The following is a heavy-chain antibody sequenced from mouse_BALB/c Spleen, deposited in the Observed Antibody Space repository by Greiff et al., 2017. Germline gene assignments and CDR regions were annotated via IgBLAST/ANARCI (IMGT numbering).Heavy chain of an antibody. CDR3: VRRGYGYAMDY. D-gene: IGHD2-14*01. CDR1: GFTFNTYA. CDR2: IRSKSNNYAT. V-gene: IGHV10-1*02. Sequence: GGGLVQPKGSLKLSCAASGFTFNTYAMNWVRQAPGKGLEWVARIRSKSNNYATYYADSVKDRFTISRDDSQSMLYLQMNNLKTEDTAMYYCVRRGYGYAMDYWGQGTSVTVSS. J-gene: IGHJ4*01.